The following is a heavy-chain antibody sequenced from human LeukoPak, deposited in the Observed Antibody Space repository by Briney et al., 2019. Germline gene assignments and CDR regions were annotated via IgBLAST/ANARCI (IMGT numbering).Heavy chain of an antibody. CDR1: GFTFSSSA. D-gene: IGHD2-2*02. CDR2: IKQDGSEK. V-gene: IGHV3-7*01. J-gene: IGHJ6*03. Sequence: GGSLRLSCAASGFTFSSSAVSWVRQAPGKGLEWVANIKQDGSEKYYVDSVKGRFTISRDNAKNSLYLQMNSLRAEDTAVYYCARDEGSAILGCYYYYMDVWGKGTTVTVSS. CDR3: ARDEGSAILGCYYYYMDV.